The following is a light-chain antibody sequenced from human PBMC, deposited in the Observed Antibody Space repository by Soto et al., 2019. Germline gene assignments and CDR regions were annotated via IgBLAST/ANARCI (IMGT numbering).Light chain of an antibody. V-gene: IGLV2-11*01. CDR3: CSYAGTYGPI. Sequence: QSALTQPRSVSGSPGQSVTISCTGSSSDVGGDNYVSWYQQHPGKAPKFLIYDVSKRPSGVPDRFSGSKSGNTASLTISGLQAEDEADYYCCSYAGTYGPIFGGGTKLTVL. CDR2: DVS. J-gene: IGLJ2*01. CDR1: SSDVGGDNY.